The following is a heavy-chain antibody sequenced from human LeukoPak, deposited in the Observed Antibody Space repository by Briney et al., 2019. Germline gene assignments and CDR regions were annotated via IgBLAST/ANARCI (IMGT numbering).Heavy chain of an antibody. CDR1: GFTFSTYG. J-gene: IGHJ4*02. CDR2: IRYDASNK. Sequence: GGSLRLSCAGSGFTFSTYGMHWVRQAPGKGLEWVAFIRYDASNKYYADSMKGRFTISRDNSKNTLYLQMNSLRTEDTAVYYCATDPSRIVVVIATAHWGQGTLVTVSS. V-gene: IGHV3-30*02. D-gene: IGHD2-21*01. CDR3: ATDPSRIVVVIATAH.